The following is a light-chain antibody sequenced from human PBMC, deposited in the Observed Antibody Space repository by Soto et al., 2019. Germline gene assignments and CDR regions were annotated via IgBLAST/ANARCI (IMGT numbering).Light chain of an antibody. J-gene: IGLJ1*01. CDR2: EVT. Sequence: QSALTQPASVSGSPGQSIAISCTGTSSDVGGYDYVSWYQQHPDKAPKLMIYEVTKRPSGVSNRFSGSKSGKTASLTISGLQPEDEADYYCSSHTSGSTRVFGSGTKLTVL. CDR3: SSHTSGSTRV. V-gene: IGLV2-14*01. CDR1: SSDVGGYDY.